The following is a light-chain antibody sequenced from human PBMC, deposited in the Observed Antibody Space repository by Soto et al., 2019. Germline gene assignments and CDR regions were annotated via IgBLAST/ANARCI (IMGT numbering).Light chain of an antibody. CDR3: IQALQTPPS. J-gene: IGKJ1*01. Sequence: DIVLTQSPLSLPVTPGEPASSSCRSSQSLLHTNGYNYLDWYLEKPGQSPQLLIYLGSNRASGVPDRLRGSGSGTYFTLAISRVEAEDVGIYYCIQALQTPPSFGQGTKVEIK. V-gene: IGKV2-28*01. CDR1: QSLLHTNGYNY. CDR2: LGS.